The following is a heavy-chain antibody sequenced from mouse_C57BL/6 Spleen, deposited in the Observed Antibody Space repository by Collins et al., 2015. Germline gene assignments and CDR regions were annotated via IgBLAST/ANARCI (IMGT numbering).Heavy chain of an antibody. Sequence: QVQLQQSGPELVKPGASVKISCKASGYAFSTSRMSWVKQRPGQGLEWIGRIYPGDGDTNYNGKFKGKATLTADKSSSTAYMQLSGLTSMDSAVYFCVRGVTMIYAMDYWGQGTSVTVSS. CDR3: VRGVTMIYAMDY. V-gene: IGHV1-82*01. CDR2: IYPGDGDT. CDR1: GYAFSTSR. J-gene: IGHJ4*01. D-gene: IGHD2-4*01.